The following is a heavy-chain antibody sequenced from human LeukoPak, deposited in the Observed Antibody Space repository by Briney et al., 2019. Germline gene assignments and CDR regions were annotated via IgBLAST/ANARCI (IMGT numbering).Heavy chain of an antibody. J-gene: IGHJ4*02. Sequence: ASVKVSCKASGISWARQAPGQGLEWMGWISAYNGNTNYAQKLQGRVTMTTDTSTSTAYMELRSLRSDDTAVYYCARDLLGATSPNFDYWGQGTLVTVSS. CDR2: ISAYNGNT. CDR3: ARDLLGATSPNFDY. V-gene: IGHV1-18*01. D-gene: IGHD1-26*01. CDR1: G.